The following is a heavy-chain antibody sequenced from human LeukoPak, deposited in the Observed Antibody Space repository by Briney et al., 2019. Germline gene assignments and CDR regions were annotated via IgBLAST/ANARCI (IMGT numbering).Heavy chain of an antibody. CDR1: GFTFNSYW. D-gene: IGHD6-19*01. J-gene: IGHJ4*02. V-gene: IGHV3-7*01. Sequence: PGGSLRLSCAASGFTFNSYWMSWVRQAPGKGLEWVANIKQDGSEKYYVDSVKGRFTISRDNAKNSLYLQMNSLRAEDTAVCYCARDYDVGGWYFDYWGQGTLVTVSS. CDR2: IKQDGSEK. CDR3: ARDYDVGGWYFDY.